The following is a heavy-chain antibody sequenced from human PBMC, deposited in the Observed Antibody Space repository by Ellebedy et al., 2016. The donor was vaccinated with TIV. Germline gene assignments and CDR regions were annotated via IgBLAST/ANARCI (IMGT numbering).Heavy chain of an antibody. J-gene: IGHJ4*02. CDR1: GCSISSYY. CDR2: IYSTGSTGGT. D-gene: IGHD3-22*01. V-gene: IGHV4-4*07. Sequence: MPSETLSLTCTVSGCSISSYYWSWIRQPAGKGLEWIGRIYSTGSTGGTNYNPSLKSRITMSVDRSKNQFSLKLSSVTAADTAVYYCARDGLHSSGWYCDYWGQGTLVTVSS. CDR3: ARDGLHSSGWYCDY.